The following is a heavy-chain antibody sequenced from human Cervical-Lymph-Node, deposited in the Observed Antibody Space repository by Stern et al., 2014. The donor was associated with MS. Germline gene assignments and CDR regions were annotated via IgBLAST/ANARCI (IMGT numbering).Heavy chain of an antibody. J-gene: IGHJ5*02. CDR3: ARGTGDNWFDP. D-gene: IGHD3-10*01. CDR2: IIRPVGTA. Sequence: VQLVQSGADVKKPGSAVRVSCKASGGVSWLRQAPGQGLENMGGIIRPVGTAHYAQRFQGRLTITAATSRNTTYTAPRRLRSDDTAVYYCARGTGDNWFDPWGQGPLVSVSS. V-gene: IGHV1-69*06. CDR1: GGV.